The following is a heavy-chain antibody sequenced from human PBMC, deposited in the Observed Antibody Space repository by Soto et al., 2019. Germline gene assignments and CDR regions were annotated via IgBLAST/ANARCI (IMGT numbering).Heavy chain of an antibody. Sequence: ASLKVSCKASGCTFTSYGISWVRQAPGQGLDWMGWISAYNGNTKYAQDLQGRVTMTTDTSTSTAYMELRSLRSDDTAMYYCARFSGGSYNTYYFYYGMDVWGQGTTVTVSS. J-gene: IGHJ6*02. CDR2: ISAYNGNT. D-gene: IGHD2-15*01. CDR1: GCTFTSYG. CDR3: ARFSGGSYNTYYFYYGMDV. V-gene: IGHV1-18*04.